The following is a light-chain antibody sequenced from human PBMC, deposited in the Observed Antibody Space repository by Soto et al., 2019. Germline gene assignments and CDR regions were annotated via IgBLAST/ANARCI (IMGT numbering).Light chain of an antibody. Sequence: EIVLTQSPGTLSLSPGERATLSCRASQSVSSSFLAWYQQRPGQAPRLLIYGASSRATGIPDRFSGSGSGTDFTLTISRLEPEDVAVYYGQQYGSSPRWTFGHGTKVEIK. CDR3: QQYGSSPRWT. CDR2: GAS. V-gene: IGKV3-20*01. J-gene: IGKJ1*01. CDR1: QSVSSSF.